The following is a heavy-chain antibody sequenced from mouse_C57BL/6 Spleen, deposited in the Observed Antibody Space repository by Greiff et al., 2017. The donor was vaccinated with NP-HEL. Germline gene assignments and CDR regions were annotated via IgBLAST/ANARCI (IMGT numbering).Heavy chain of an antibody. CDR1: GFTFSSYG. CDR2: ISSGGSYT. J-gene: IGHJ4*01. Sequence: EVMLVESGGDLVKPGGSLKLSCAASGFTFSSYGMSWVRQTPDKRLEWVATISSGGSYTYYPDSVKGRFTISRDNAKNTLYLQMSSLTSEDTAMYYCARLYYGSDMDYWGKGTSVTVAS. D-gene: IGHD1-1*01. CDR3: ARLYYGSDMDY. V-gene: IGHV5-6*01.